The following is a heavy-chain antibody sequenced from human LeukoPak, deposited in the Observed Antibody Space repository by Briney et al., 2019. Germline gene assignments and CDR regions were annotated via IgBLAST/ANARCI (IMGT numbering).Heavy chain of an antibody. D-gene: IGHD2-2*02. CDR3: ARKWGRGYCSSTSCYTRGSFDY. Sequence: PSETLSLTCAVYGGSFSGYYWSWIRQPPGKGLEWIGEINHSGSTNYNPSLKSRVTISVDTSKNQFSLKLSSVTAADTAVYYCARKWGRGYCSSTSCYTRGSFDYWGQGTLVTVSS. CDR2: INHSGST. J-gene: IGHJ4*02. CDR1: GGSFSGYY. V-gene: IGHV4-34*01.